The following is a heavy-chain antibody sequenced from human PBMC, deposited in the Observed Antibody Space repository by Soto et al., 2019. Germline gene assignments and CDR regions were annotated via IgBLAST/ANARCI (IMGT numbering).Heavy chain of an antibody. CDR3: ANHLWFGELSN. CDR1: GFTFSSYA. J-gene: IGHJ4*02. Sequence: EVQLLESGGGLVQPGGSLRLSCAASGFTFSSYAMGWVRQDRGKGLEWVSAISGSGGSTYYADSVKGRFTISRDNSKNTLYLQMNSLRAEDTAVYYCANHLWFGELSNWGQGTLVTVSS. CDR2: ISGSGGST. V-gene: IGHV3-23*01. D-gene: IGHD3-10*01.